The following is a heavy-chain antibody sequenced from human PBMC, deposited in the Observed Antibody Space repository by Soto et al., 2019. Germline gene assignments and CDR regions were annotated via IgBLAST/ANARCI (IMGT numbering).Heavy chain of an antibody. CDR1: GYDFTTYC. V-gene: IGHV5-51*01. CDR2: IYPADSDT. J-gene: IGHJ3*02. Sequence: GESLKISGQAFGYDFTTYCVAWVRQTPGKGPEWMGVIYPADSDTRYSPSFEGQVTISADKSINTAYLQWRTLRASDTAMYYCARPKAKELGSIRGAFEMWGPGTTVTVSS. D-gene: IGHD3-3*02. CDR3: ARPKAKELGSIRGAFEM.